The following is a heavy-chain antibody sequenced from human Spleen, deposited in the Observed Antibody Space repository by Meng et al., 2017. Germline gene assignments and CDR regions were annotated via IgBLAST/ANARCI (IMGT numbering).Heavy chain of an antibody. J-gene: IGHJ4*02. CDR3: ARDEDISAAGKLFGDY. Sequence: QGPLVAVWAEVKKPGASVKVSRKAPGYTFPDYYLPWVRRAPGQGLEWMGRINPKSGDTHYAQKFQGRVTMTGDTSISTAYMELSGLRSDDTAMYYCARDEDISAAGKLFGDYWGQGTLVTVSS. D-gene: IGHD6-13*01. CDR2: INPKSGDT. V-gene: IGHV1-2*06. CDR1: GYTFPDYY.